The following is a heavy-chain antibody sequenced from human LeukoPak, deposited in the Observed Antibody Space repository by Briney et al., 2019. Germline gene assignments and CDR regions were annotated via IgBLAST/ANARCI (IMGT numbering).Heavy chain of an antibody. J-gene: IGHJ6*02. CDR1: GGPISSYY. CDR3: ARAGDTVTSEDYYYYGLDV. V-gene: IGHV4-59*01. D-gene: IGHD4-17*01. CDR2: IYYSGST. Sequence: SETLPLTCTVSGGPISSYYWTWIRQPPGKGLEWIGYIYYSGSTKYNPSLKSRVTISLDTSKNQFSLKLSSVTAADTAVYYCARAGDTVTSEDYYYYGLDVWGRGTTVTVSS.